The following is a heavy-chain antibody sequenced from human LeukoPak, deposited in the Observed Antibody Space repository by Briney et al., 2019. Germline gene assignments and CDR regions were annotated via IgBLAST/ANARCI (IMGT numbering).Heavy chain of an antibody. CDR2: ITGSGGGT. CDR3: ARRGYASGWLDF. J-gene: IGHJ4*02. Sequence: GGSLRLSCAASGFTFSSYAMSWVRQSPGRGLEWVSAITGSGGGTSYADSVKGRFTISRDNSKNTLYLQMNRLRADDTAVYYCARRGYASGWLDFWGQGTLVTVSS. V-gene: IGHV3-23*01. CDR1: GFTFSSYA. D-gene: IGHD6-19*01.